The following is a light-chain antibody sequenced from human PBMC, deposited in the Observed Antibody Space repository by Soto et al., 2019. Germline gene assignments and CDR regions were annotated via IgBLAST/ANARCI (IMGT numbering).Light chain of an antibody. Sequence: QSVLTQPASVSGSPGQSITISCTGTSSDVGAYNYVSWYKHHPGKAPKLMIYDVSNRPSGVSNRFSGSKSGNTASLTISGLQAEDEADYYCNSFTTSSTLVFGGGTKVTVL. J-gene: IGLJ2*01. V-gene: IGLV2-14*03. CDR2: DVS. CDR3: NSFTTSSTLV. CDR1: SSDVGAYNY.